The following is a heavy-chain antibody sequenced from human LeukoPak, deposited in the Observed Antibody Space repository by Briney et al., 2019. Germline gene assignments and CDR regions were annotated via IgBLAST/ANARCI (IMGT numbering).Heavy chain of an antibody. CDR2: ISAYNGNT. J-gene: IGHJ3*02. CDR1: GYTFTSYG. V-gene: IGHV1-18*01. D-gene: IGHD2-21*02. Sequence: ASVKVSCKASGYTFTSYGISWMRQAPGQGLEWMGWISAYNGNTNYAQKLQGRVTMTTDTSTSTAYMELRSLRSDDTAVYYCARDKPKHIVVVTAAFDIWGQGTMVTVSS. CDR3: ARDKPKHIVVVTAAFDI.